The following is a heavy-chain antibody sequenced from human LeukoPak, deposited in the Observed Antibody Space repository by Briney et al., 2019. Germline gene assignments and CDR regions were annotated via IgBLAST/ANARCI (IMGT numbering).Heavy chain of an antibody. J-gene: IGHJ5*02. V-gene: IGHV3-30*11. Sequence: PGGSLRLSCAASGFTSRSYAMHWGRHAPGKGLWCVSVISSAGSNKCYAASVKGRFTISRDNSKNTLYLQMNSLRADDTAVYYCARESATGPKDGGFDPWGQGTLVTVSS. CDR1: GFTSRSYA. D-gene: IGHD1-1*01. CDR2: ISSAGSNK. CDR3: ARESATGPKDGGFDP.